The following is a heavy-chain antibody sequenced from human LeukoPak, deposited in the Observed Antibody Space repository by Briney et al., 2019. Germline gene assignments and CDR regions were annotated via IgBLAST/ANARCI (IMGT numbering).Heavy chain of an antibody. CDR1: GGSFSSHY. V-gene: IGHV4-59*11. CDR3: ARGDRFXTGVDL. J-gene: IGHJ5*02. D-gene: IGHD7-27*01. Sequence: SETLSLICTVSGGSFSSHYWNWIRQAPGKGLEWIGNIHHTENTNSNPSLKSRLTISVDMSKNQFSLKMISVTIADTAVYYCARGDRFXTGVDLWGQGTLXVXSS. CDR2: IHHTENT.